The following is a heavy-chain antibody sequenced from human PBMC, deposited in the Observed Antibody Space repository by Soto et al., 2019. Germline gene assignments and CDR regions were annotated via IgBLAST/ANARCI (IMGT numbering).Heavy chain of an antibody. Sequence: AETLHLTCTVSGGSITRGGYYWSWVRQHPGKGLEWIGYIYYSGTTNYNPSLKSRVTISVDTSKNQFSLKLSSVTAADTAVYYCARLYGLDAFDIWGQGTMVTVSS. J-gene: IGHJ3*02. V-gene: IGHV4-61*08. D-gene: IGHD3-16*02. CDR1: GGSITRGGYY. CDR3: ARLYGLDAFDI. CDR2: IYYSGTT.